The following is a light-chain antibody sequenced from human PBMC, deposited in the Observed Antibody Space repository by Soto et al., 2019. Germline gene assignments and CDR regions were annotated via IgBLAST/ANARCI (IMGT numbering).Light chain of an antibody. CDR2: KAS. CDR1: QSISNW. J-gene: IGKJ2*01. V-gene: IGKV1-5*03. CDR3: QQYHSYPYI. Sequence: DIQMTRSPSTLSASVGDRVTITCRASQSISNWLAWYQQKPGKAPKLLIYKASTLESGVPSTFSGSGSGTEFTLTISSLQPDDFAVYYCQQYHSYPYIFGQGTNLEIK.